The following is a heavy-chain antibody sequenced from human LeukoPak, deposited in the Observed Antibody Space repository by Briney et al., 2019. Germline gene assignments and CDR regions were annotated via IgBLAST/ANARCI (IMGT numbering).Heavy chain of an antibody. D-gene: IGHD2-2*02. J-gene: IGHJ4*02. CDR2: ISAYNGNT. V-gene: IGHV1-18*04. Sequence: ASVKVSCKASGYTFTGHYIHWVRQAPGQGLEWMGWISAYNGNTNYAQKLQGRVTMTTDTSTSTAYMELRSLRSDDTAVYYCAREPDCSSTSCHRDYSNYECDYWGQGTLVTVSS. CDR1: GYTFTGHY. CDR3: AREPDCSSTSCHRDYSNYECDY.